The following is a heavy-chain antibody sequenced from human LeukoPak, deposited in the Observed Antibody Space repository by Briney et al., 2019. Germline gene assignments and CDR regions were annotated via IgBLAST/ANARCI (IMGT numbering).Heavy chain of an antibody. J-gene: IGHJ3*02. D-gene: IGHD1-26*01. CDR1: GYTFTSYY. CDR2: INPSGGST. V-gene: IGHV1-46*01. Sequence: GASVKVSCKASGYTFTSYYMHWVRQAPGQGLEWMGIINPSGGSTSYAQKFQGRVTMTRDTSTSTVYMGLSSLRSEDTAVYYCARRAGGDAFDIWGQGTMVTVSS. CDR3: ARRAGGDAFDI.